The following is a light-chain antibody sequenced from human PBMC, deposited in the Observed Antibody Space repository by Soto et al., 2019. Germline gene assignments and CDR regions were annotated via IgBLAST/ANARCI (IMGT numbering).Light chain of an antibody. J-gene: IGLJ2*01. V-gene: IGLV2-14*01. CDR2: EVS. CDR1: SSDVGGYNY. CDR3: SSYTSSRTLV. Sequence: QSALTQPASVSGSPGQSITISCTGTSSDVGGYNYVSWYQQHPGKAPKLMIYEVSNRPSGVSNRFSGSKSGNTASLTISGLQAEDEADHYCSSYTSSRTLVFGGGTKLTVL.